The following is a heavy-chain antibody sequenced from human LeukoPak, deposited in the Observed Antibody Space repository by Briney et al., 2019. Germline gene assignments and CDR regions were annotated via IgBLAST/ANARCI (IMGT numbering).Heavy chain of an antibody. V-gene: IGHV3-7*03. CDR3: AKDIFTGIAAAGAIDY. CDR2: IKQDGSEK. CDR1: GFTFSSYW. Sequence: GGSLRLSCAASGFTFSSYWMSWVRQAPGKGLEWVANIKQDGSEKYYVDSVKGRFTISRDNAKNSLYLQMNSLRAEDTALYYCAKDIFTGIAAAGAIDYWGQGTLVTVSS. J-gene: IGHJ4*02. D-gene: IGHD6-13*01.